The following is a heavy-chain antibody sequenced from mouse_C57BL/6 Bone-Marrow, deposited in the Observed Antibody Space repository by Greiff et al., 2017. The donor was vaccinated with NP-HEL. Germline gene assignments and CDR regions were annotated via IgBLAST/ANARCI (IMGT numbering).Heavy chain of an antibody. D-gene: IGHD1-1*01. CDR2: ISSGGDYI. V-gene: IGHV5-9-1*02. Sequence: EVKLMESGEGLVKPGGSLKLSCAASGFTFSSYAMSWVRQTPEKRLEWVAYISSGGDYIYYADTVKGRFTISRDNARNTLYLQMSSLKSEDTAMYYCTRDSLYYYGSSSYYYAMDYWGQGTSVTVSS. CDR1: GFTFSSYA. CDR3: TRDSLYYYGSSSYYYAMDY. J-gene: IGHJ4*01.